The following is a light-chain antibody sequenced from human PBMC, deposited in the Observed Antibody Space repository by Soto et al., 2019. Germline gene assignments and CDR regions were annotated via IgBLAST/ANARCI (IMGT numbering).Light chain of an antibody. J-gene: IGKJ5*01. CDR3: QQYHHWPPIT. V-gene: IGKV3-15*01. Sequence: EIVMTHSPATLSVSPWEIVTLSCRASQNIDSNLVWYQQKPGQSPRLLIFRASSRATGIPARFSGSGSGTEFTLTISSLQSEDFAVYYCQQYHHWPPITFGQGTRLEIK. CDR1: QNIDSN. CDR2: RAS.